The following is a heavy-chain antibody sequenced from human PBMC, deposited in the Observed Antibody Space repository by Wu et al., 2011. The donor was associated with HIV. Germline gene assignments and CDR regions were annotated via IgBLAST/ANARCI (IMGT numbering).Heavy chain of an antibody. CDR1: GGSINSHA. D-gene: IGHD3-22*01. Sequence: QVQLVQSGAEVKKPGSSVKVSCRASGGSINSHAISWIRQTPGLGLEWMGGDIPVSETLKYAQKFQGRLTATTDESTNTAYMELSSLRSDDTAVYFCARHPTYFSDSSGYYYFDYWAREPWSPSPQ. V-gene: IGHV1-69*01. J-gene: IGHJ4*02. CDR3: ARHPTYFSDSSGYYYFDY. CDR2: DIPVSETL.